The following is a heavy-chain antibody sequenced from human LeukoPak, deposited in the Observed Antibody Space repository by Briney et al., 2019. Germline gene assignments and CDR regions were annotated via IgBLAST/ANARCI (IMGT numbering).Heavy chain of an antibody. CDR2: INPNSGGT. CDR1: GNTFTGYY. D-gene: IGHD2-15*01. J-gene: IGHJ5*02. V-gene: IGHV1-2*06. CDR3: ARDIPELLRPTSWNWFDP. Sequence: ASVRVSCKASGNTFTGYYMHWVRQAPGQGLEWMGRINPNSGGTNYAQKFQGRVTMTRDTSISTAYMELSRLRSDDAAVYYCARDIPELLRPTSWNWFDPWGQGTLVTVSS.